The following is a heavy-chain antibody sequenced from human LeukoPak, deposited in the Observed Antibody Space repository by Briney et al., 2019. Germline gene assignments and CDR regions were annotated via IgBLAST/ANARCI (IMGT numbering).Heavy chain of an antibody. CDR1: GFSISTNSYH. CDR2: ISYTGST. D-gene: IGHD5-24*01. J-gene: IGHJ6*02. Sequence: SETLSLTCTVSGFSISTNSYHWGWIRQPPGKGLEWIGTISYTGSTYYNPSLKSRVTMSVDTSKNQFSLWLSSVTAADTSVYYCARLFGRSMAASDPYGMDVWGQGTTVTVSS. CDR3: ARLFGRSMAASDPYGMDV. V-gene: IGHV4-39*01.